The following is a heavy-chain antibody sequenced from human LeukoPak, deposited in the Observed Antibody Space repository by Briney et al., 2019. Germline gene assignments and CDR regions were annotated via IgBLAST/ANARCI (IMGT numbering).Heavy chain of an antibody. Sequence: SETLSLTCTVSGGSISTCYWSWIRQPPGKGLEWIGYIDYSGATNYNPSLKSRVTMSVDTSKHQFSLKLSSVTAADTAVYYCARVGSYCFEYWGQGTLVTVSS. CDR2: IDYSGAT. CDR3: ARVGSYCFEY. J-gene: IGHJ4*02. CDR1: GGSISTCY. D-gene: IGHD3-10*01. V-gene: IGHV4-59*13.